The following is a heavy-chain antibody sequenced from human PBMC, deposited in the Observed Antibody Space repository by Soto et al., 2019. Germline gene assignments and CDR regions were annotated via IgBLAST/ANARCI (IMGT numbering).Heavy chain of an antibody. CDR2: IYYTGHT. CDR3: AREDINESFFDY. V-gene: IGHV4-31*03. CDR1: GGYISSGGNY. D-gene: IGHD2-8*01. J-gene: IGHJ4*02. Sequence: PSETLSLTCSVSGGYISSGGNYLSWIRQHPGKGLEWIGFIYYTGHTKYNAALKSRASISADMSENQFSLTLTSVTAADTAVYYCAREDINESFFDYWGPGTLVTVSS.